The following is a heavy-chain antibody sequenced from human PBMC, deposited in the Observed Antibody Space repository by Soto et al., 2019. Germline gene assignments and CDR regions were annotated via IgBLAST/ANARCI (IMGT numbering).Heavy chain of an antibody. Sequence: ASVKVSCKASGYIFTSYGFSWVRQAPGQGLEWMGWISGFNANTNYARKFRGRVTMTIDKSTSTAYMELGSLGSDDTAVYYCARAARNCSVTRCFASFYWFDPWGQGTTVTVSS. D-gene: IGHD6-19*01. J-gene: IGHJ5*02. CDR3: ARAARNCSVTRCFASFYWFDP. CDR1: GYIFTSYG. CDR2: ISGFNANT. V-gene: IGHV1-18*04.